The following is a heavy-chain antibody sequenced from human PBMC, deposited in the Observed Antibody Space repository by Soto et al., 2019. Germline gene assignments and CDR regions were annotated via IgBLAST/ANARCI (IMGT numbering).Heavy chain of an antibody. D-gene: IGHD6-13*01. Sequence: GGSLRLSCAASGFTFSSYAMSWVRQTPGKGLEWVSAISGSGGSTYYADSVKGRFTISRDNSKNTLYLQMNSLRAEDTAVYYCAKDWRGYSSSWLLGYWGQGTLVTVSS. CDR1: GFTFSSYA. CDR2: ISGSGGST. J-gene: IGHJ4*02. CDR3: AKDWRGYSSSWLLGY. V-gene: IGHV3-23*01.